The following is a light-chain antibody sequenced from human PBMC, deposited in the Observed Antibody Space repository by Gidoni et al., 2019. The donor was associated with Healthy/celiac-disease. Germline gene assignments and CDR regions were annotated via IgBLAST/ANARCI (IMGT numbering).Light chain of an antibody. CDR3: QQSYSTPYT. V-gene: IGKV1-39*01. CDR2: AAS. J-gene: IGKJ2*01. CDR1: QSISSY. Sequence: DIQMTQSPSSLSASVGDRVTITCRASQSISSYLNWYQQKPGKAPKLLIYAASSLQSGVPSRFSDSGSGTDFTLTISSLQPEDFATYYCQQSYSTPYTFXXXTKLEIK.